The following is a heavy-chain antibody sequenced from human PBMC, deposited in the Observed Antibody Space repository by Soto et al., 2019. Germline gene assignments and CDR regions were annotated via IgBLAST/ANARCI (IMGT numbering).Heavy chain of an antibody. CDR1: GFTFSSYS. D-gene: IGHD5-12*01. J-gene: IGHJ6*02. V-gene: IGHV3-21*01. CDR2: ISSSSSYI. CDR3: ARDRRGYRGYGYGMDV. Sequence: EVQLVESGAGLVKPGGSLRVSCAASGFTFSSYSMNWVRQAPGQGLEWVSSISSSSSYIYYADSVKGRFTISRDNAKNSLYLQMNSLRSEDTAVYYCARDRRGYRGYGYGMDVWGQGTTVTVSS.